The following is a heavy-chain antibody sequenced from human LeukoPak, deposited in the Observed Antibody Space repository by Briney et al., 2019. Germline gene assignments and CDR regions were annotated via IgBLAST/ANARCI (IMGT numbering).Heavy chain of an antibody. CDR2: INHSGST. CDR1: GGSFSGYY. D-gene: IGHD3-3*01. Sequence: SETLSLTCAVYGGSFSGYYWSWIRQPPGKGLEWIGEINHSGSTNYNPFLKSRVTISVDTSKNQFSLKLSSVTAADTAVYYCARGRNDFWSGYYPTHYYYYMDVWGKGTTVTVSS. CDR3: ARGRNDFWSGYYPTHYYYYMDV. J-gene: IGHJ6*03. V-gene: IGHV4-34*01.